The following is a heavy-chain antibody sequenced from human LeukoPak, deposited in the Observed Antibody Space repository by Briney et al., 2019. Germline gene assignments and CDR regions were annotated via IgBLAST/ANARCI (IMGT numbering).Heavy chain of an antibody. CDR2: MYYSGST. CDR1: GGPISSYY. Sequence: SETLSLTCSVSGGPISSYYWSWIRQPPGKGLEWIGYMYYSGSTNYNPSLKSRVTISVGTSKNQLSLRLRSVTAADTAVYYCARGYGSGSYYNEWGQGTLVTVSS. V-gene: IGHV4-59*01. J-gene: IGHJ4*02. CDR3: ARGYGSGSYYNE. D-gene: IGHD3-10*01.